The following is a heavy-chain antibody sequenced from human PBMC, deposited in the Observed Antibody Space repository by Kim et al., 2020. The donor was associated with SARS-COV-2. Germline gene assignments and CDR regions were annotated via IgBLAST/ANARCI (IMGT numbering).Heavy chain of an antibody. D-gene: IGHD6-13*01. V-gene: IGHV1-69*01. J-gene: IGHJ5*02. CDR3: ARDYSSRDP. Sequence: GTANYAQKFQGRVSITADESTSTAYMELSSLRSEDTAVYYCARDYSSRDPWGQGTLVTVSS. CDR2: GTA.